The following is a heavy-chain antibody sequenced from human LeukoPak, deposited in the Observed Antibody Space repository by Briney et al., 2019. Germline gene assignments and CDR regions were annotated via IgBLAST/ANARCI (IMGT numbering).Heavy chain of an antibody. CDR2: INPDGSET. D-gene: IGHD1-26*01. V-gene: IGHV3-7*01. CDR3: ARDTSGSYYTVPGAWFDP. Sequence: GGSLRLSCAASGFTFSTYWMSWVRQAPGKGLEWVGNINPDGSETDYVDSVEGRFTFSRDNAKNALYLQMNSLRAEDTAVYYCARDTSGSYYTVPGAWFDPWGQGTLVTVSS. J-gene: IGHJ5*02. CDR1: GFTFSTYW.